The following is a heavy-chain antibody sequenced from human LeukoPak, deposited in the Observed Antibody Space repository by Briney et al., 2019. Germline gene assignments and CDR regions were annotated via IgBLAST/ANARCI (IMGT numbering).Heavy chain of an antibody. CDR1: GFTFKNYG. CDR3: AKGPYYDSSGYYAS. CDR2: IWHDGSNT. Sequence: GGSMRLSCAASGFTFKNYGMHWVRQAPGKGLEWLAVIWHDGSNTRYTDSVKGRFTISRDDSKNTQYLQMSSLRAEDTAIYYCAKGPYYDSSGYYASWGQGTLVTVSS. D-gene: IGHD3-22*01. J-gene: IGHJ5*02. V-gene: IGHV3-33*06.